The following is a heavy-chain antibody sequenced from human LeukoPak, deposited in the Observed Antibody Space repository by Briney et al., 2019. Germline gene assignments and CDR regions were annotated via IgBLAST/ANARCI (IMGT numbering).Heavy chain of an antibody. J-gene: IGHJ3*02. Sequence: GGSLRLSCATSGFIFSNYWMSWVRQAPGKGLEWVANIKQDGSETYYVDSVKGRFTISRDNSKNTLYLQMNSLRAEDTAVYYCANLGQPTVVTPGDAFDIWGQGTMVTVSS. D-gene: IGHD4-23*01. CDR1: GFIFSNYW. V-gene: IGHV3-7*01. CDR2: IKQDGSET. CDR3: ANLGQPTVVTPGDAFDI.